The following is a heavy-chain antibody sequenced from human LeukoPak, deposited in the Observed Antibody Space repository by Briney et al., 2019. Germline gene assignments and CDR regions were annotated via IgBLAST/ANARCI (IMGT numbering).Heavy chain of an antibody. V-gene: IGHV3-20*04. J-gene: IGHJ6*03. D-gene: IGHD3-3*01. CDR1: GFTFDDYG. Sequence: GGSLRLSCAASGFTFDDYGMSWVCQAPGKGLEWVSGINWNGGSTGYADSVKGRFTISRDNAKNSLYLQMNSLRAEDTALYYCARGGRFLEWLPYYYYYYMDVWGKGTTVTVSS. CDR2: INWNGGST. CDR3: ARGGRFLEWLPYYYYYYMDV.